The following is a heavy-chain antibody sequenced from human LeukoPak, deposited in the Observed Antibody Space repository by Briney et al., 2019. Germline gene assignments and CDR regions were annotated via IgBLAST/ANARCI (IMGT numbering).Heavy chain of an antibody. D-gene: IGHD5-12*01. V-gene: IGHV3-21*03. J-gene: IGHJ4*02. Sequence: GGSLRLSCAASGFTFSSYTMNWVRQAPGKGLEWVSSIISSGAYIYYADSVKGRFTISRDNAKNSLYLQMNSLRAEDTAVYYCARDTGGYDYIGYYFDYWGQGTLVTVSS. CDR1: GFTFSSYT. CDR3: ARDTGGYDYIGYYFDY. CDR2: IISSGAYI.